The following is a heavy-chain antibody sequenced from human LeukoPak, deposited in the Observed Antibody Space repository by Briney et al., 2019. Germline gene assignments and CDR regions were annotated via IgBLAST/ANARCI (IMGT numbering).Heavy chain of an antibody. J-gene: IGHJ4*02. CDR2: INPSGGST. CDR1: GYTFTSYY. Sequence: ASVKVSCKASGYTFTSYYMHWVRQAPGQGLGWMGIINPSGGSTNYAQKFQGRVTITADESTSTAYMELSSLRSEDTAVYYCARDAYSGYGGLDYWGQGTLVTVSS. V-gene: IGHV1-46*01. D-gene: IGHD5-12*01. CDR3: ARDAYSGYGGLDY.